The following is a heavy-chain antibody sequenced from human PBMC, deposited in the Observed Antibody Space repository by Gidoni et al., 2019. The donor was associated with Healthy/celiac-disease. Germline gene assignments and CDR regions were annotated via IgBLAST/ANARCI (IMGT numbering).Heavy chain of an antibody. CDR3: AKDPTFNTMIVVVPSY. Sequence: EVQLLESGGGLVQPGGSLRLSCAASGFTFSSYAMSWVRQAPGKGLEWVSAISGSGGSTYYADSVKGRFTISRDNSKNTLYLQMNSLRAEDTAVYYCAKDPTFNTMIVVVPSYWGQGTLVTVSS. CDR1: GFTFSSYA. V-gene: IGHV3-23*01. J-gene: IGHJ4*02. D-gene: IGHD3-22*01. CDR2: ISGSGGST.